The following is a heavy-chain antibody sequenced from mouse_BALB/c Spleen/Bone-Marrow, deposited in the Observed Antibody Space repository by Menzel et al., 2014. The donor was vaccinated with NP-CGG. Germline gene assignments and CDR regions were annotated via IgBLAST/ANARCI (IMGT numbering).Heavy chain of an antibody. CDR1: GFNIKDTY. CDR3: ARSGGYVSYLAWFAY. Sequence: EVQLQQSGAELVKPGASVKLSCTASGFNIKDTYMHWVKQRPEQGLEWIGRIDPANGNTKYDPKFQGKATITADTSSNTAYLQLNSLTSEDTAVYYCARSGGYVSYLAWFAYWGQGTLVTVSA. CDR2: IDPANGNT. V-gene: IGHV14-3*02. J-gene: IGHJ3*01. D-gene: IGHD2-10*02.